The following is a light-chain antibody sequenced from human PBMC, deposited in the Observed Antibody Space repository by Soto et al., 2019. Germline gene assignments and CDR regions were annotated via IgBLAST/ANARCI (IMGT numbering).Light chain of an antibody. V-gene: IGKV3-11*01. CDR2: DTF. CDR3: KQRKSWPIT. Sequence: EIVLTQSPATLSLAPGESATLSFMASQNIDYYLHWYQQKPGQSPRLVIYDTFNRATGVPVRFRGVGAGTDFTLPIRDLDPEDFAFYYCKQRKSWPITFGTGTKVDIK. J-gene: IGKJ3*01. CDR1: QNIDYY.